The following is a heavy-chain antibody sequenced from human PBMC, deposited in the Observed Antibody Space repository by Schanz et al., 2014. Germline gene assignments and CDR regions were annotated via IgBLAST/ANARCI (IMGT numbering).Heavy chain of an antibody. CDR1: GGTFTSYA. J-gene: IGHJ4*02. CDR2: IIPIVDIT. Sequence: QVQLVQSGAEVRKPGSSVRVSCTASGGTFTSYAFSWVRQAPGQGLEWMGRIIPIVDITNYAQKFQGRVAINADNTTSTAYMELSNLRSEDTAVYYCARAGQDYSDSSGYATYDFGNWGQGTLVTVSS. V-gene: IGHV1-69*04. D-gene: IGHD3-22*01. CDR3: ARAGQDYSDSSGYATYDFGN.